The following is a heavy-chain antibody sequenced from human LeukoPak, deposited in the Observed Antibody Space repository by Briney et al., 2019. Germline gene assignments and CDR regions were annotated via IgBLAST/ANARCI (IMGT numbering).Heavy chain of an antibody. V-gene: IGHV4-61*09. CDR2: IFTTGST. D-gene: IGHD5-24*01. J-gene: IGHJ4*02. CDR1: GGSINGGSYY. CDR3: ARNRDGYNSFDY. Sequence: SETLSLTCSVSGGSINGGSYYWSWIRQPAGKPLEWIGHIFTTGSTSYNPSLRTRVTISEDSSKDQFSLNLKSVTAADTAVYYCARNRDGYNSFDYWGQGTLVTVSS.